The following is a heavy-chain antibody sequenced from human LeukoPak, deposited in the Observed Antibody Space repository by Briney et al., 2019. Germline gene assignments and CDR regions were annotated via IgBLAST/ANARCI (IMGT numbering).Heavy chain of an antibody. CDR1: GFTFSGSA. J-gene: IGHJ4*02. V-gene: IGHV3-73*01. CDR3: ATNYYDNSAYFHLDY. Sequence: PGGSLRLSCAASGFTFSGSAMHWIRQASGKGLERVGRIRNKASSYATAYAASVKGRFTISRDDSKNTAYLQMNSLKIEDTAVYYCATNYYDNSAYFHLDYWGQGTMVTVSS. D-gene: IGHD3-22*01. CDR2: IRNKASSYAT.